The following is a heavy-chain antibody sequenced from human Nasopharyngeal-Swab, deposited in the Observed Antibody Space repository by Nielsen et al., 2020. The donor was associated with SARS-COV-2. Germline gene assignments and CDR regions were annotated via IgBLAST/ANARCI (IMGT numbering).Heavy chain of an antibody. Sequence: GGSLKISCKGSGYSFTNYWIGWVRQMPGKGPEWMGIIYPGDSETRYSPSFEGQVTISVDKSISTAYLQWSSLKASDTAMYYCARVQGYCTGGSCYSVFYYFAMDVWGQGTTVTVSS. V-gene: IGHV5-51*01. CDR1: GYSFTNYW. CDR3: ARVQGYCTGGSCYSVFYYFAMDV. J-gene: IGHJ6*02. D-gene: IGHD2-15*01. CDR2: IYPGDSET.